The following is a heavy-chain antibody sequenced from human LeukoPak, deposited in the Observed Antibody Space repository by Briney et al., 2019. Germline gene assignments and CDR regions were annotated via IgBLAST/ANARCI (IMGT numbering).Heavy chain of an antibody. J-gene: IGHJ3*02. CDR2: IYYSGST. CDR1: GGSISSYY. CDR3: ARASSGSYDDAFDI. D-gene: IGHD1-26*01. V-gene: IGHV4-59*01. Sequence: SETLSLTCTVSGGSISSYYWSWIRQPPGKGLEWIGYIYYSGSTNYNPSLKSRVTISVDTSKNQFSLKLSSVTAADTAVYYCARASSGSYDDAFDIWGQGTMVTVSS.